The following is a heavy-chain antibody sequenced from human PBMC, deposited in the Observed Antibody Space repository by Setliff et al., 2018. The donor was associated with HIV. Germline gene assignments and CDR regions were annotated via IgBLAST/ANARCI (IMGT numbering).Heavy chain of an antibody. V-gene: IGHV3-7*05. D-gene: IGHD6-19*01. Sequence: GGSLRLSCAASGFTFSTYWMSWVRQAPGKGLEWVANIKQDGSEKNYMDSVKGRFTISRDNAKNSLYLQMNSLRAEDTAVYYCARDVSVASFFNYWGQGTLVTVSS. CDR3: ARDVSVASFFNY. J-gene: IGHJ4*02. CDR2: IKQDGSEK. CDR1: GFTFSTYW.